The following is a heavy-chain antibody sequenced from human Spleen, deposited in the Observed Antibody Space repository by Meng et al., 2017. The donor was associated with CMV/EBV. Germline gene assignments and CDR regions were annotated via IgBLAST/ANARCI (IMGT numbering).Heavy chain of an antibody. D-gene: IGHD4/OR15-4a*01. V-gene: IGHV3-15*01. CDR1: GFTFSNAW. CDR3: TTSGTIKYGY. J-gene: IGHJ4*02. Sequence: SCAASGFTFSNAWMSGVRQAAGKGLEWVGRIKSKTDGGTTDYAAPVKGRFTISRDDSKNTLYLQMNSLKTEDTAVYYCTTSGTIKYGYWGQGTLVTVSS. CDR2: IKSKTDGGTT.